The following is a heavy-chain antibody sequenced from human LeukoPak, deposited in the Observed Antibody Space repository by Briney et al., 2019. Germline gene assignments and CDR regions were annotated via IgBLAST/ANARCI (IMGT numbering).Heavy chain of an antibody. CDR1: GFTSSSYA. J-gene: IGHJ6*02. CDR2: ISGSGGST. Sequence: GGSLRLSCAASGFTSSSYAMSWLRQAPGKGLKWVSAISGSGGSTYYADSVKGRFAISRDNSINPLYLQMSSLRAEDAAVYYSAKSGGLSGSGRLGMDVWGQGTTVTVSS. V-gene: IGHV3-23*01. D-gene: IGHD3-10*01. CDR3: AKSGGLSGSGRLGMDV.